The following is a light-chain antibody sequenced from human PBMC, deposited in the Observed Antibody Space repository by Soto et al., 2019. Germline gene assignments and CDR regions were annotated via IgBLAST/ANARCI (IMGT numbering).Light chain of an antibody. CDR3: QQYGSSGT. CDR1: QSVRSSY. J-gene: IGKJ1*01. CDR2: GAS. V-gene: IGKV3-20*01. Sequence: IVLTQSPGTLSLSPGERATLSCRASQSVRSSYLAWYQQKPGQAPRLLIYGASSRATGIPDRFSGSGSRTDFTLTISRLEPEDFAVYYCQQYGSSGTFGQGTKVDIK.